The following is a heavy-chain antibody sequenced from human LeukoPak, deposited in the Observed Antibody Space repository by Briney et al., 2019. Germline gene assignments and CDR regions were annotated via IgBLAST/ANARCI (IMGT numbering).Heavy chain of an antibody. Sequence: GGSLRLSCAASGFTVSSNYMSWVRQALGKGLEWVSVIYSGGSTYYADSVKGRFTISRDNSKNTLYLQMNSLRAEDTDVYYCARVAYYYDSSVYHEDYWGQGTLVTVSS. CDR2: IYSGGST. CDR3: ARVAYYYDSSVYHEDY. D-gene: IGHD3-22*01. V-gene: IGHV3-53*01. J-gene: IGHJ4*02. CDR1: GFTVSSNY.